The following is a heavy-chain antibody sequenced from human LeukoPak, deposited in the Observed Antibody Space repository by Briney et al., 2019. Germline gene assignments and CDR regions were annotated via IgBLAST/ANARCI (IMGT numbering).Heavy chain of an antibody. CDR3: ARYSYDILTGYPKGWFDP. CDR1: GGSFSGYY. V-gene: IGHV4-34*01. J-gene: IGHJ5*02. CDR2: INHSGST. D-gene: IGHD3-9*01. Sequence: SETLSLTCAVYGGSFSGYYWSWIRQPPGKGLEWIGEINHSGSTNYNPSLKSRVTISVDTSKNQFSLKLSYVTAADTAVYYCARYSYDILTGYPKGWFDPWGQGTLVTVSS.